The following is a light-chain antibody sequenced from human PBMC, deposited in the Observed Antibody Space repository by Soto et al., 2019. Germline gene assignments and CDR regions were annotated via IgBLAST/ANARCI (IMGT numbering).Light chain of an antibody. J-gene: IGKJ1*01. V-gene: IGKV1-5*03. CDR3: QHYNTFWT. CDR1: QSIRDW. Sequence: DIQMTQSPSTLSASVGDRVTITCRASQSIRDWLAWYQQKPGKAPQLLIYRASSLHNGVPSRFSGSGSGTEFTLTISSLQPDDFATYYCQHYNTFWTFGHGTKVEIK. CDR2: RAS.